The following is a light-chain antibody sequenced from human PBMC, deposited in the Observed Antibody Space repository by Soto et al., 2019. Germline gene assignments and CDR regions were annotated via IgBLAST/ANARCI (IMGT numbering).Light chain of an antibody. CDR1: QSVLSSSNNLNY. J-gene: IGKJ1*01. Sequence: DIVMTQSPDSLAVSLGERATINCKSSQSVLSSSNNLNYLAWYQQKPGQPPKLLLHWASTRESGVPDRLSGSGSGTEFTLTISSLQAEDVAVYYCQQYYSIPPTFGQGTKVESK. V-gene: IGKV4-1*01. CDR3: QQYYSIPPT. CDR2: WAS.